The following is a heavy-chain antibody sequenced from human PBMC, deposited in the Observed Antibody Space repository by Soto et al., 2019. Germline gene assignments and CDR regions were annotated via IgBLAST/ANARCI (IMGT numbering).Heavy chain of an antibody. CDR2: INPKSGGT. Sequence: ASVKVSCTASGYSFTDYHIHWVRQAPGQGLELLGRINPKSGGTSTAQKFQGWVTMTRDRSISTVYMELTRLRSDDTAVYFCARGHSTDCSNGVCSFFYNHEMDVWGQGTTVTVSS. J-gene: IGHJ6*02. CDR1: GYSFTDYH. D-gene: IGHD2-8*01. V-gene: IGHV1-2*04. CDR3: ARGHSTDCSNGVCSFFYNHEMDV.